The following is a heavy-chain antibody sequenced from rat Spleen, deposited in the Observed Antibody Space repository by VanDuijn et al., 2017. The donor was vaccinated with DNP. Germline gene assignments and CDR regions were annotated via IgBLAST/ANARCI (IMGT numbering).Heavy chain of an antibody. J-gene: IGHJ3*01. CDR3: TRGANWEGNWFAY. CDR1: GFSFSDYY. CDR2: ISYDGSRT. V-gene: IGHV5-7*01. D-gene: IGHD5-1*01. Sequence: EVQLVESGGGLVQPGRSLKLSCAASGFSFSDYYMAWVRQAPTKGLEWVAHISYDGSRTYYRDSVKGRFTISRDDAKSTLYLQMNSLRSEDTATYYCTRGANWEGNWFAYWGQGTLVTVSS.